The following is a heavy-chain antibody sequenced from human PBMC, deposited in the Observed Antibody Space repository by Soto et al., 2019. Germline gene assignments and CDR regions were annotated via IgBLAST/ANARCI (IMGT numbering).Heavy chain of an antibody. CDR3: ARAVFDSSGYHGWFDP. Sequence: PSETLSLTCAVYGGSFSGFYWSWIRQPPGKGLEWIGEINHSGSTNYNPSLKGRVTISVDTSKNQFSLKLSSVTAADTAVYYCARAVFDSSGYHGWFDPWGQGTLVTVSS. J-gene: IGHJ5*02. CDR1: GGSFSGFY. V-gene: IGHV4-34*01. CDR2: INHSGST. D-gene: IGHD3-22*01.